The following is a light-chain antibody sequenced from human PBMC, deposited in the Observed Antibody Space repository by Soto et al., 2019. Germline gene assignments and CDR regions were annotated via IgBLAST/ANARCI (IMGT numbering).Light chain of an antibody. CDR1: QSILYSSNNKNY. J-gene: IGKJ2*01. CDR3: QQYFRPPPT. CDR2: LAS. Sequence: DIVMTQSPDSLAVSLGERATINCKSSQSILYSSNNKNYLAWYQQKPGQPPKLLISLASTRESGVPDRFSGSGSGTDFTLTISSLQAEDVAVYYCQQYFRPPPTFGQGTKLEIK. V-gene: IGKV4-1*01.